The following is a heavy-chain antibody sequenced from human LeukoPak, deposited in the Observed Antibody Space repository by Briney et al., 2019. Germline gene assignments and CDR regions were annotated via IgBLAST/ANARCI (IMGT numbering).Heavy chain of an antibody. CDR3: ARDYYYSVDY. V-gene: IGHV3-74*01. CDR2: IKSDGST. J-gene: IGHJ4*02. D-gene: IGHD3-22*01. CDR1: GFSFSGAR. Sequence: GGSLRLSCAASGFSFSGARMHWVRQAPGKGLVWVSIIKSDGSTIYADSVKGRFTISRDNAKSTVYLQMDSLRAEDTAVYYCARDYYYSVDYWGQGTLVTVSS.